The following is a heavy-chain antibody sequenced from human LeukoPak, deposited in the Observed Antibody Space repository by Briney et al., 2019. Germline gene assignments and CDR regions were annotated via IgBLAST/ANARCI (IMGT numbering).Heavy chain of an antibody. J-gene: IGHJ4*02. CDR1: GGSISSYY. V-gene: IGHV4-59*05. D-gene: IGHD5-12*01. CDR2: IYYSGST. Sequence: PLETLSLTCTVSGGSISSYYWSWIRQPPGKGLEWIGSIYYSGSTYYNPSLKSRVTISVDTSKNQFSLKLSSVTAADTAVYYCARHPSGYDIDYWGQGTLVTVSS. CDR3: ARHPSGYDIDY.